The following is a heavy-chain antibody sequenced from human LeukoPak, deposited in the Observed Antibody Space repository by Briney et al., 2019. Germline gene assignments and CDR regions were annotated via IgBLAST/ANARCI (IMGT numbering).Heavy chain of an antibody. Sequence: GGSLRLSCAASGFIFSNYATHWVRQAPGKGLEWVAVISYDGSNKYYADSVKGRFTISRDNSKNTLYLQMNSLRAEDTAVYYCAKDLGGPLWFGELPWGQGTLVTVSS. D-gene: IGHD3-10*01. CDR1: GFIFSNYA. CDR2: ISYDGSNK. CDR3: AKDLGGPLWFGELP. V-gene: IGHV3-30*04. J-gene: IGHJ5*02.